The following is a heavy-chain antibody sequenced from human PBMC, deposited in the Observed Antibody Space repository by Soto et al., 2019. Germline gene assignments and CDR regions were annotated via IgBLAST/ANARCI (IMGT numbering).Heavy chain of an antibody. CDR3: ARDRSAGGAYSRRWIDP. J-gene: IGHJ5*02. Sequence: QVQLQESGPGLVKPSGTLSLTCGVSSGSITSSNYWSWVRQPPGKGLEWIGEIYPRGRSHYNPSLTSRVTISVDTSMNRFSPRLTSVTAADTAVYYCARDRSAGGAYSRRWIDPGGQGLWVTVSS. D-gene: IGHD5-12*01. CDR2: IYPRGRS. CDR1: SGSITSSNY. V-gene: IGHV4-4*02.